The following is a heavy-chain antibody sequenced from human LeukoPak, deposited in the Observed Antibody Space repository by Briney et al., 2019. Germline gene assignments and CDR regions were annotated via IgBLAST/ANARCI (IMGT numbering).Heavy chain of an antibody. CDR2: ISSSSSYI. CDR3: ARDGNAAAAGTAPFDY. J-gene: IGHJ4*02. V-gene: IGHV3-21*01. Sequence: PGGSLRLSCAASGFTFSSYSMNWVRQAPGKGLEWVSSISSSSSYIYYADSVKGRFTISRDNAKNSLYLQMNSLRAEDTAVYYCARDGNAAAAGTAPFDYWGQGTLVTVSS. D-gene: IGHD6-13*01. CDR1: GFTFSSYS.